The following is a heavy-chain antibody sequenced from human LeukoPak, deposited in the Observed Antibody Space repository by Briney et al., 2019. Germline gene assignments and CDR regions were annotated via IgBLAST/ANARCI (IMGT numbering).Heavy chain of an antibody. CDR3: AREGYDFWSGYRNDAFDI. CDR2: ISYDGSNK. J-gene: IGHJ3*02. Sequence: PGGSLRLSCAASGFTFSSYAMHWVRQAPGKGLEWVAVISYDGSNKYYADSVKGRFTISRDNSKNTLYLQMNSLRAEDTAVYYCAREGYDFWSGYRNDAFDIWGQGTMVTVSS. V-gene: IGHV3-30-3*01. CDR1: GFTFSSYA. D-gene: IGHD3-3*01.